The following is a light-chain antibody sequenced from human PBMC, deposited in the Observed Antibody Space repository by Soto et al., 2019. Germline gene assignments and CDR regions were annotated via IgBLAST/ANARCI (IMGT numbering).Light chain of an antibody. Sequence: DIVMTQSPDSLAVSLGERATINCKSSQSVLYNSNNKNYLAWYQQKPGQPPKLLIYWASTRESGVPDRFSVSGSGTDFTLTISSLQAEDVAVYYCQQYYNTPYTFGQGTKLEIK. V-gene: IGKV4-1*01. CDR2: WAS. CDR1: QSVLYNSNNKNY. CDR3: QQYYNTPYT. J-gene: IGKJ2*01.